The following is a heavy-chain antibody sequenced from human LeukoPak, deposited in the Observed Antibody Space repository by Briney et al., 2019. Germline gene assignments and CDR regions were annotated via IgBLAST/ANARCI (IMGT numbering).Heavy chain of an antibody. V-gene: IGHV3-23*01. Sequence: GGSLRLSCAASGFTLSNYAMSWVRQAPGKGLEWVSGISDSGGSTYYADSVKGRFTISRDNSKKTLYLQMNSLRAEDTAVYYCAKLGISARAARPAGHYFDFWGQGTLITVSS. D-gene: IGHD6-6*01. CDR3: AKLGISARAARPAGHYFDF. CDR2: ISDSGGST. J-gene: IGHJ4*02. CDR1: GFTLSNYA.